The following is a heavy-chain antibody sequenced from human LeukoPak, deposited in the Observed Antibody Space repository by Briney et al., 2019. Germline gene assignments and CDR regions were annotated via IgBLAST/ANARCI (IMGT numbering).Heavy chain of an antibody. CDR3: ARDEIAVAGNSLYYFDY. CDR2: ISAYNGNT. D-gene: IGHD6-19*01. J-gene: IGHJ4*02. Sequence: ASVKVSCKASGYTFTSYGISWVRQAPGQGLEWMGWISAYNGNTNYAQKLQGRVTMTTDTSTSTAYMELRSLRSDDTAVYYCARDEIAVAGNSLYYFDYWGQGTLVTVSS. V-gene: IGHV1-18*01. CDR1: GYTFTSYG.